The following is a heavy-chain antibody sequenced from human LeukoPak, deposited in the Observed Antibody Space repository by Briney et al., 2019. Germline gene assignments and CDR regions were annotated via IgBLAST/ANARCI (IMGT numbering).Heavy chain of an antibody. CDR2: INHSGST. V-gene: IGHV4-34*01. CDR3: ARGIGRAGVPAIFSMDV. J-gene: IGHJ6*03. D-gene: IGHD2-2*01. Sequence: SETLSLTCAVYGGSFSGYYWSWIRQPPGKGLEWIGEINHSGSTNYNPSLKSRVTISVDTSKNQFSLKLSSVTAADTAVYYCARGIGRAGVPAIFSMDVWGKGTTVTVSS. CDR1: GGSFSGYY.